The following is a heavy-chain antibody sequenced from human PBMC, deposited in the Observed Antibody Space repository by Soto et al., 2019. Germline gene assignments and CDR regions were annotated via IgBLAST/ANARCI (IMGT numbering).Heavy chain of an antibody. D-gene: IGHD2-2*01. J-gene: IGHJ6*02. CDR1: GYSFTSYW. V-gene: IGHV5-10-1*01. Sequence: LGESLKISCKGSGYSFTSYWISWVRQMPGKGLEWMGRIDPSDSYTNYSPSFQGHVTISADKSISTAYLQWSSLKASDTAMYYCAIPTPPGYCSSTSCYDYYYYGMDVWGQGTTVTVSS. CDR2: IDPSDSYT. CDR3: AIPTPPGYCSSTSCYDYYYYGMDV.